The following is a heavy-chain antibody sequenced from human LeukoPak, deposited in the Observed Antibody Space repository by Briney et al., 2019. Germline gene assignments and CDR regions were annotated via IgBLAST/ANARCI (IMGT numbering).Heavy chain of an antibody. CDR2: ISNTGSVI. D-gene: IGHD1-26*01. CDR3: VKDGGRGAHYFDS. V-gene: IGHV3-11*04. Sequence: PVGSLRLSCAASGSTFSDYFMNWIRQAPGKGLEWVSSISNTGSVISYADSVRGRFSLSRDNARKPVDLQMDRLRPEDTAVYYCVKDGGRGAHYFDSWGHGTLVSVSS. J-gene: IGHJ4*01. CDR1: GSTFSDYF.